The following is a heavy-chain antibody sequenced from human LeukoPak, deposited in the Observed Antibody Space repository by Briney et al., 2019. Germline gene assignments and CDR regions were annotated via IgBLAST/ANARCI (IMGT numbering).Heavy chain of an antibody. CDR2: ISSTSTNM. Sequence: PGGSPRLSCAASRFTFSTYSMNWVRQAPGRGLEWVSYISSTSTNMYYKDSVKGRFTISRDNAKNSLYLHMTSLRAEDTAVYYCVRNDGDDAFDIWGQGTRVTVSS. CDR3: VRNDGDDAFDI. CDR1: RFTFSTYS. D-gene: IGHD4-17*01. J-gene: IGHJ3*02. V-gene: IGHV3-48*01.